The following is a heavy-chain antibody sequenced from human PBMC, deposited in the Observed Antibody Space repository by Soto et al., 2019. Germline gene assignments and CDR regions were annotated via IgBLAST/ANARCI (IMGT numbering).Heavy chain of an antibody. CDR2: IFPGDAGS. D-gene: IGHD2-21*01. Sequence: GESLKSSCKGAGISISSYWLGWVRPMPENGLGWMGIIFPGDAGSRYNQSFQGQTTISADTSINTAYLQWTSLKASGTAMYYCARSIVSGLMFPPGLDVWGQGTMVTVSS. J-gene: IGHJ6*02. CDR1: GISISSYW. V-gene: IGHV5-51*01. CDR3: ARSIVSGLMFPPGLDV.